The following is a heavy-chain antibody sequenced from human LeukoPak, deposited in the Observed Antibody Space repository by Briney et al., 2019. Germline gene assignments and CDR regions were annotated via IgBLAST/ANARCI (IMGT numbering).Heavy chain of an antibody. D-gene: IGHD5-18*01. CDR1: GFTFSSYA. Sequence: GGSLRLSCAASGFTFSSYAMSWVRQAPGKGLEWVSAISGSGGSTYYADSVKGRFTISRDNSKNTLYLQMNSLRAEDTAVYYCARAAQYVDTAMATGYWGQGTLVTVSS. J-gene: IGHJ4*02. CDR2: ISGSGGST. CDR3: ARAAQYVDTAMATGY. V-gene: IGHV3-23*01.